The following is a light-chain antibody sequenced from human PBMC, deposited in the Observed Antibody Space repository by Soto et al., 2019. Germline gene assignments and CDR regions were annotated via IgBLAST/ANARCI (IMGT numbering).Light chain of an antibody. CDR3: QQYNSYSMYT. V-gene: IGKV1-5*01. CDR2: DAS. J-gene: IGKJ5*01. Sequence: DIQMTQSPSTLSASVGDRVTITCRASQSISSWLAWYQQKPGKAPKVLIYDASSLESGVPSRFSGSGSGTEFTLTISSPQPDDFATYYCQQYNSYSMYTFGQGTRLEIK. CDR1: QSISSW.